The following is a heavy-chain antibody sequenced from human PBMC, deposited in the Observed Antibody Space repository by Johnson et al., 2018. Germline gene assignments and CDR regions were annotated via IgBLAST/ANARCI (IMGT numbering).Heavy chain of an antibody. Sequence: VQLVQSGGGLVQPGGSLXLSCAASGFTFSSYSMNWVRQAPGKGLEWVSYISSSSSTIYSADSVKGRFTISRDNAKNSLDLQMNSLRAEDTAVYYCAKDLTRFWSGYYNGYMDVWGKGTTVTVSS. V-gene: IGHV3-48*01. CDR3: AKDLTRFWSGYYNGYMDV. D-gene: IGHD3-3*01. CDR1: GFTFSSYS. CDR2: ISSSSSTI. J-gene: IGHJ6*03.